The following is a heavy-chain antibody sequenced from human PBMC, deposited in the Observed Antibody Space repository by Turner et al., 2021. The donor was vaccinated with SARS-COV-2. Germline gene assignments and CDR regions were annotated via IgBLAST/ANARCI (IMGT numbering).Heavy chain of an antibody. Sequence: EVQLLESGGGLVQPGGSLGLSCAASGFPFQRDGMSWVRQAPGKGLEWVSAISSSGGSTYYAESVKGRFTISRDKSKNTLYLQMNSLGAEDTAVYYCAKGYSPDYWGQGTLVTVSS. V-gene: IGHV3-23*01. CDR3: AKGYSPDY. D-gene: IGHD4-4*01. J-gene: IGHJ4*02. CDR1: GFPFQRDG. CDR2: ISSSGGST.